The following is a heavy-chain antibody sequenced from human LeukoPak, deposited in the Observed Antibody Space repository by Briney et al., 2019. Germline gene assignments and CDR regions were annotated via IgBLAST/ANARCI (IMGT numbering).Heavy chain of an antibody. D-gene: IGHD3-22*01. J-gene: IGHJ4*02. V-gene: IGHV3-23*01. CDR2: ISGSGGST. Sequence: GGSLRLSCAASGFTFSSYAMSWVRQAPGKGLEWVSAISGSGGSTYYADSVKGRFTISRDNSKNTLYLEMNSLRADDTAVYYCARIRTTIDSPFDYWGQGTLVTVSS. CDR1: GFTFSSYA. CDR3: ARIRTTIDSPFDY.